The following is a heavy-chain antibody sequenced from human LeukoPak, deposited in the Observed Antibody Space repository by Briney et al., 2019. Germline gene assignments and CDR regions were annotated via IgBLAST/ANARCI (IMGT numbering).Heavy chain of an antibody. CDR3: ARLWFGELAPGNWFDP. D-gene: IGHD3-10*01. J-gene: IGHJ5*02. CDR1: GGSISSYY. Sequence: SETLSLTCTVSGGSISSYYWSWIRQPPGKGLEWIGYIYYSGSTNYNPSLKSRVTISVDTSKNQFSLKVSSVSAADTAVYYCARLWFGELAPGNWFDPWGQGTLVTVPS. CDR2: IYYSGST. V-gene: IGHV4-59*01.